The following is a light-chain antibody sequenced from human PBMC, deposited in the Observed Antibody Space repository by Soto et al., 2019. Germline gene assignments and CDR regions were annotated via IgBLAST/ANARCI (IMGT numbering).Light chain of an antibody. CDR3: QQRSSWPLA. V-gene: IGKV3-11*01. J-gene: IGKJ4*01. Sequence: EIVLTQSPATLSLSPGERATLSCRASQSVSTYLAWYQQKPGQSPRLLISDASNRATGIPARFSGSASGTDFTLSISSREPEDSAVYYCQQRSSWPLAFGGGTKVEMK. CDR2: DAS. CDR1: QSVSTY.